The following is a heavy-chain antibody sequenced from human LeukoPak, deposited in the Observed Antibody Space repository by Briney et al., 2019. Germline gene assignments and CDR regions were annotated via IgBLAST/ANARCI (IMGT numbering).Heavy chain of an antibody. D-gene: IGHD3-22*01. J-gene: IGHJ3*02. CDR3: ARDYDYYDSSGYYKKDAFDI. CDR1: GFTFSSCG. CDR2: IWYDGSNK. Sequence: GGSLRLSCAASGFTFSSCGMHWVRQAPGKGLEWVAVIWYDGSNKYYADSVKGRFTISRDNSKNTLYLQMNSLRAEDTAVYYCARDYDYYDSSGYYKKDAFDIWGQGTMVSVSS. V-gene: IGHV3-33*01.